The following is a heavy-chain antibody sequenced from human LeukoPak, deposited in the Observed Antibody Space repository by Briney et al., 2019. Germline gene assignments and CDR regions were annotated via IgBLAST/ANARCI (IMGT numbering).Heavy chain of an antibody. J-gene: IGHJ4*02. CDR3: ARGYNSGWYAY. Sequence: ETLSLTCTVSGYSISSGYYRGWIRQSPGKGLEWIGSIYHAGSTFHNPSLKSRVTISVDTSKNQFSLKVNSVTAADTAVYYCARGYNSGWYAYWGQGTLVTVSS. CDR1: GYSISSGYY. D-gene: IGHD6-19*01. CDR2: IYHAGST. V-gene: IGHV4-38-2*02.